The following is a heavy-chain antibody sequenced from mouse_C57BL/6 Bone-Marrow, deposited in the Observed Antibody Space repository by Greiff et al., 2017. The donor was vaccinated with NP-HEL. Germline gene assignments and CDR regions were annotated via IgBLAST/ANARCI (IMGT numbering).Heavy chain of an antibody. CDR3: ATSYYDGSSYGSTFDY. D-gene: IGHD1-1*01. CDR2: IDPEDGET. J-gene: IGHJ2*01. Sequence: VQLQQSGAELVKPGASVKLSCTASGFNIKDYYMHWVKQRTEQGLEWIGRIDPEDGETKYVPKFQGQATLTADTSSNTAYLQLSSLTSEDTAVEYCATSYYDGSSYGSTFDYWGQGTTLTVSS. V-gene: IGHV14-2*01. CDR1: GFNIKDYY.